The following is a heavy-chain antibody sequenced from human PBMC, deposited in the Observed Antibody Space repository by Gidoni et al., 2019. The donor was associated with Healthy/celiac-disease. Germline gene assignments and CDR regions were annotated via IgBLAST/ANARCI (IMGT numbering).Heavy chain of an antibody. CDR2: IYYSGST. CDR3: ATAWIQLWPFDP. Sequence: QLQLQESGPGLVKPSETLSLTCTVSGGSISSSSYYWGWIRQPPGKGLEWIGSIYYSGSTYYNPSLKSRVTTSVDTSKNQFSLKLSSVTAADTAVYYCATAWIQLWPFDPWGQGTLVTVSS. D-gene: IGHD5-18*01. J-gene: IGHJ5*02. CDR1: GGSISSSSYY. V-gene: IGHV4-39*01.